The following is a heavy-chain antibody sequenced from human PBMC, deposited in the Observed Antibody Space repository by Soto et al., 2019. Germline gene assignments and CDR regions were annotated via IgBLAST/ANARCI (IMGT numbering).Heavy chain of an antibody. V-gene: IGHV1-18*01. Sequence: ASVKVSCKSSGYTFSMSGISWVRQAPGQGLEWMGWIGGYNGNTNYEQKFQDRVTMTTDTSTNTAYMELRSLRSDDTAVYYCAREGPRPYYYYGMDVWGQGTTVTVS. CDR1: GYTFSMSG. J-gene: IGHJ6*02. CDR2: IGGYNGNT. CDR3: AREGPRPYYYYGMDV.